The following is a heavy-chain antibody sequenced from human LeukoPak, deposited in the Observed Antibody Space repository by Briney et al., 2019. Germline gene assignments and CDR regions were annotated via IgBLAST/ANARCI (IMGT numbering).Heavy chain of an antibody. J-gene: IGHJ6*03. CDR3: ARVGASYVGNYYMDV. CDR1: GYSISSGYY. D-gene: IGHD3-10*02. CDR2: IYHSGNT. V-gene: IGHV4-38-2*01. Sequence: SETLSLTCALSGYSISSGYYWCWTRQPPGKGLEWIGSIYHSGNTYYNPSLKSRVTISLDTSKNQFSLKLSSVTSADTAVYYCARVGASYVGNYYMDVWGKGTTVTVTS.